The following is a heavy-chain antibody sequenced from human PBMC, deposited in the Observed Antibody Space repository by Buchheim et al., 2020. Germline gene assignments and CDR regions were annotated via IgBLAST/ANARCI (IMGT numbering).Heavy chain of an antibody. CDR1: GFSFSSHA. J-gene: IGHJ4*02. CDR2: MSANTGST. Sequence: EVQLLESGGGLVQSGGSLTLSCVASGFSFSSHAMSWVRQSPGKGLEWVAGMSANTGSTFYAESVEGRFTISRDNSKNTLYLQMNNLRAEDTALYYCAKDERRCGWLVCATYEDWGQGT. D-gene: IGHD6-19*01. V-gene: IGHV3-23*01. CDR3: AKDERRCGWLVCATYED.